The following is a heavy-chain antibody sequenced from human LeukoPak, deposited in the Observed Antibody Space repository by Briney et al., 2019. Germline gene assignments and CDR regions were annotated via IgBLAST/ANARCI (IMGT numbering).Heavy chain of an antibody. Sequence: SETLSLTCTVSGDSITTTNYYWGWIRQPPGKGLEWIGNIFYSGSTYYSPSLKSRVIIIIDTPKNHFSLTLSSVTAADTAVYYCARSDGYGLVGIWGQGTMVTVSS. J-gene: IGHJ3*02. D-gene: IGHD3-10*01. CDR2: IFYSGST. V-gene: IGHV4-39*07. CDR3: ARSDGYGLVGI. CDR1: GDSITTTNYY.